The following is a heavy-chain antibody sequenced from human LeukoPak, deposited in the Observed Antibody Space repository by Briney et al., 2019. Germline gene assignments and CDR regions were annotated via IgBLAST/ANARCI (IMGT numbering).Heavy chain of an antibody. CDR2: INKGATIT. Sequence: GGSLRLSCAASAFSLNDFWMHWPRHGPGKGLEGVSRINKGATITTYADSVKGRFTVSRDNVKNTLYLQMSSLRADDTVMYYCARDRSPTTSWDGVDFWGQGTLVTVSS. J-gene: IGHJ4*02. D-gene: IGHD2-2*01. CDR1: AFSLNDFW. CDR3: ARDRSPTTSWDGVDF. V-gene: IGHV3-74*01.